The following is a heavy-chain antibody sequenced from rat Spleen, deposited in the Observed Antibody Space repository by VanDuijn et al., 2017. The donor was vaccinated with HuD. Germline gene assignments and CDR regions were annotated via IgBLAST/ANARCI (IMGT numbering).Heavy chain of an antibody. V-gene: IGHV5-25*01. Sequence: EVQLVESGGGLVQPGRSLKLSCAASGFTFSNYDMAWVRQAPTKGLAWVASISTSGGSTYYRDSVKGRFTVSRDNAKSTLYLQMDSLRSEDTATYYCARQEPFYNKAYYYVMDAWGQGASVTVSS. CDR3: ARQEPFYNKAYYYVMDA. D-gene: IGHD1-10*01. J-gene: IGHJ4*01. CDR1: GFTFSNYD. CDR2: ISTSGGST.